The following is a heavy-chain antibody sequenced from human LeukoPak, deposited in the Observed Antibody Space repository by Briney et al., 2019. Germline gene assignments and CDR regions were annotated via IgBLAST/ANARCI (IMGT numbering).Heavy chain of an antibody. J-gene: IGHJ3*01. CDR1: GFIFSDYA. Sequence: PGGPLRLSCAASGFIFSDYAMTWVRQIPGKGLEWVSSITGSGRGTQYGDSVKGRFTVSRDNSKNTLYLQMDSLRVEDTALYYCGMDPNGDYIGAFDFWGQGTLVTVSS. D-gene: IGHD4-17*01. V-gene: IGHV3-23*01. CDR3: GMDPNGDYIGAFDF. CDR2: ITGSGRGT.